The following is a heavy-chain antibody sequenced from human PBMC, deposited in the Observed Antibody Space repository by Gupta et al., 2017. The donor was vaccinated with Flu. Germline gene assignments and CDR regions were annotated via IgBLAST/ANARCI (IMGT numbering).Heavy chain of an antibody. V-gene: IGHV1-69*06. CDR2: IIPIFGTA. CDR3: ARVTAVAAHGDYYYGMDV. Sequence: QLQLVQSGAEVTQPGSSVKVSCKASGCTFSSYALSWVRQAPGQGLEWMGGIIPIFGTANYEQKFQGRVTITADKSTSTAYMELSSLRSEDTAVYYCARVTAVAAHGDYYYGMDVWGQGTTVTVSS. CDR1: GCTFSSYA. D-gene: IGHD6-19*01. J-gene: IGHJ6*02.